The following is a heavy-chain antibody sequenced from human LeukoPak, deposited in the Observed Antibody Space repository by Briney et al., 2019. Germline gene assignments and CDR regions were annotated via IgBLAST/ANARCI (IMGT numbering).Heavy chain of an antibody. CDR1: GFTFSSYW. D-gene: IGHD6-19*01. CDR3: ASQGSRGWL. V-gene: IGHV3-7*01. Sequence: PGGSLRLSCAASGFTFSSYWISWVRQAPGKGLEWVANVKQDGSEKYYVDSVKGRFTISRDNAKNSLYLQMNSLRAEDTAVYYCASQGSRGWLWGQGTLVTVSS. J-gene: IGHJ4*02. CDR2: VKQDGSEK.